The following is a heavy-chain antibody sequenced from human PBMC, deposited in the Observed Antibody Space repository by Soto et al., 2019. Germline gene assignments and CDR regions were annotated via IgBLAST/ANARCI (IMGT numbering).Heavy chain of an antibody. CDR1: GFTFDYYW. CDR3: ARGDRGGFDL. Sequence: EVQLVESGGGLVQPGESLRLSCAASGFTFDYYWMHWVRQAPGKGLVCVSRVHSDGTTTIYADSVKGRLTISRDNARNTVSLQMISLRAEDTAIYYCARGDRGGFDLWGHGTVVTVSS. V-gene: IGHV3-74*01. CDR2: VHSDGTTT. D-gene: IGHD3-10*01. J-gene: IGHJ3*01.